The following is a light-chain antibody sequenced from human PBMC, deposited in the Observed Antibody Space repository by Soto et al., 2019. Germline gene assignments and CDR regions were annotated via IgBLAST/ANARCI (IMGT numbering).Light chain of an antibody. J-gene: IGKJ1*01. CDR2: AAS. CDR1: QIISTY. Sequence: TQSPSSLSASVGDRVTITCRASQIISTYLNWYQQRAGLAPRLLIYAASSLQSGVPPRFSGSGSGTDFTLTISSLQPEDFATYFCQQTYSAPPTFGQGTKVDIK. CDR3: QQTYSAPPT. V-gene: IGKV1-39*01.